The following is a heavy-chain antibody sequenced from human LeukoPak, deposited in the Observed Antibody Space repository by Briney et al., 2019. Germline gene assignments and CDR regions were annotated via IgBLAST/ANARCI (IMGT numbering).Heavy chain of an antibody. CDR3: AREHYTVTTYRYYYYYMDV. D-gene: IGHD4-11*01. Sequence: SVKVSCKASGGTFSSYAISWVRQAPGQGLEWMGRIIPIFGTANYAQKFQGRVTITTDESTSTAYMELSSLRSEDTAVYYCAREHYTVTTYRYYYYYMDVWGKGTTVTVSS. CDR2: IIPIFGTA. J-gene: IGHJ6*03. CDR1: GGTFSSYA. V-gene: IGHV1-69*05.